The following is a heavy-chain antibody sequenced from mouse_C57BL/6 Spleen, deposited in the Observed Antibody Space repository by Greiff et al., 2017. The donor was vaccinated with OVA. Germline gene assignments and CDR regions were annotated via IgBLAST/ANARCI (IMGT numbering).Heavy chain of an antibody. J-gene: IGHJ2*01. D-gene: IGHD3-2*02. CDR3: ARSRQTAQAPYFDY. CDR1: GYTFTSYW. Sequence: QVQLQQPGAELVRPGSSVKLSCKASGYTFTSYWTDWVKQRPGQGLEWIGNIYPSDSETHYNQKFKDKATLTVDKSSSTAYMQLSSLTSEDSAVYYCARSRQTAQAPYFDYWGQGTTLTVSS. CDR2: IYPSDSET. V-gene: IGHV1-61*01.